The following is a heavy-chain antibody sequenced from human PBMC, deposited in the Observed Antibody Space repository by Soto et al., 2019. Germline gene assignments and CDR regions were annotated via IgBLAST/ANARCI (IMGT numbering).Heavy chain of an antibody. CDR1: GGSFSGYY. J-gene: IGHJ4*02. CDR2: INHSGST. Sequence: QVQLQQWGAGLLKPSETLSLTCAVYGGSFSGYYWSWIRQPPGKGLEWIGEINHSGSTNYNPSLKSRVTISVDTSKNQFSLKLSSVTAADTAVYYCARYKWLRVSFDYWGQGTLVTVSS. CDR3: ARYKWLRVSFDY. D-gene: IGHD5-12*01. V-gene: IGHV4-34*01.